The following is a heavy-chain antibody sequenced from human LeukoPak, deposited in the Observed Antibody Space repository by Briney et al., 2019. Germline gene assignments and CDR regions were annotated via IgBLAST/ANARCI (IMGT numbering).Heavy chain of an antibody. CDR3: ARDNGGSRIGDAFDI. V-gene: IGHV1-18*01. Sequence: ASVKVSCKASGYTFTGYAVSWVRQAPGQGLEWIGWISAYNGVTNYAQKFQGRVTITADESTSTAYMELSSLRSEDTAVYYCARDNGGSRIGDAFDIWGQGTMVTVSS. CDR2: ISAYNGVT. J-gene: IGHJ3*02. CDR1: GYTFTGYA. D-gene: IGHD4-23*01.